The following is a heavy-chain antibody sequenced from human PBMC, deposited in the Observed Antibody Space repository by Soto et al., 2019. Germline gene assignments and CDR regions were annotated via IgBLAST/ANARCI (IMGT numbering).Heavy chain of an antibody. CDR1: GGSIDTPNW. V-gene: IGHV4-4*02. CDR2: MYPSGSS. J-gene: IGHJ4*02. Sequence: QVPLQESGPGLVKPSETLSLTCAVSGGSIDTPNWWSWYRRPPGKGLEWIGEMYPSGSSNRNPSLNSRVTISLDTSNNHFSLKLTSLTAADTAIYYCAREGFDHRTDSWGQGIPVTVSS. CDR3: AREGFDHRTDS.